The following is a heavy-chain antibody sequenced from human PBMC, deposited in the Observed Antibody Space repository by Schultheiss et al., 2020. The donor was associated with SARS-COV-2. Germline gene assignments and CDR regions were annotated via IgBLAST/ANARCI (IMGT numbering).Heavy chain of an antibody. CDR2: IRTKAYGETT. V-gene: IGHV3-49*04. D-gene: IGHD3-3*01. CDR1: GFTFRDYA. Sequence: GGSLRLSCTTSGFTFRDYAMSWVRQAPGKGLEWVGFIRTKAYGETTEYAASVKGRFTISRDDSKSMAYLQMNSLKAEDTAVYYCCRATIGFWSGQPTHPDYWGQGMLVTVSS. J-gene: IGHJ4*02. CDR3: CRATIGFWSGQPTHPDY.